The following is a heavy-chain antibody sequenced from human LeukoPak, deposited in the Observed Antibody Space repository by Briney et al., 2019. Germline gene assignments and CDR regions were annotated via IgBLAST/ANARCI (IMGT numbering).Heavy chain of an antibody. J-gene: IGHJ4*02. CDR2: ISSSSSHT. CDR1: GFTFSDYY. CDR3: ASCVAVPGLPDY. V-gene: IGHV3-11*06. D-gene: IGHD6-19*01. Sequence: PGGSLRLSCAASGFTFSDYYMTWIRQAPGKGLEWVSFISSSSSHTNYADSVKGRFIISRDNAKNSLYLQMNSLRGDDTAVYYCASCVAVPGLPDYWGQGTLVTVSS.